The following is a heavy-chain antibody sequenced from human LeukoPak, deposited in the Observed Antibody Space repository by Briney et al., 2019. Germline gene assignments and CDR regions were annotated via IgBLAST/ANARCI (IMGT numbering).Heavy chain of an antibody. CDR2: ISSSSFTI. V-gene: IGHV3-48*04. CDR3: AREICGSDCYSTFDY. J-gene: IGHJ4*02. CDR1: GFTFSTYS. Sequence: GGSLRLSCAASGFTFSTYSMNWVRQAPGKGLEWVSYISSSSFTIHYADSVKGRFTISRDNAKSSLYLQMNSLRAEDTAVYCCAREICGSDCYSTFDYWGQGALVTVSS. D-gene: IGHD2-21*02.